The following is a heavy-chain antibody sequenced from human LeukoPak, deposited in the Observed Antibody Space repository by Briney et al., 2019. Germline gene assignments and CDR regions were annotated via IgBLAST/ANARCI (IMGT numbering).Heavy chain of an antibody. CDR2: TYYRSKWYN. D-gene: IGHD5-12*01. J-gene: IGHJ4*02. V-gene: IGHV6-1*01. CDR3: ARDNGGSGYVHLDS. Sequence: SHTLSLTCAISGDSVSTNSAAWNWITQSPSRGLEWLGNTYYRSKWYNDYAVSVKSRITINPDTSKNQFFLQLNSVTPEDTAVYYCARDNGGSGYVHLDSWGQGTLVTVSS. CDR1: GDSVSTNSAA.